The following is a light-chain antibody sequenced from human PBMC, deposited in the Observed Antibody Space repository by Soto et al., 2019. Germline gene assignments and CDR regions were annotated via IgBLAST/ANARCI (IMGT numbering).Light chain of an antibody. J-gene: IGLJ2*01. Sequence: QSVLTQPTSASGTPGQRVTMYCSGGSSNIGRNTVSWYQQLPGTAPKVLISGDNQRSSGVPDRFSGSKSGTSDSLAISGLQSEDEADYYCAAWDDSLSGPVFGGGTQLTVL. CDR1: SSNIGRNT. CDR3: AAWDDSLSGPV. V-gene: IGLV1-44*01. CDR2: GDN.